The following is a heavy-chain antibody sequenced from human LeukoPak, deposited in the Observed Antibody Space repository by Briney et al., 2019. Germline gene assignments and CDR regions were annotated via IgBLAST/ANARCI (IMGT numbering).Heavy chain of an antibody. CDR2: ISSSGSTI. V-gene: IGHV3-48*01. J-gene: IGHJ6*03. CDR3: ASLQWELRYFYYYYMDV. CDR1: GFTFSSYG. D-gene: IGHD1-7*01. Sequence: QAGGSLRLSCAASGFTFSSYGMNWVRQAPGKGLEWVSYISSSGSTIYYADSVKGRFTISRDTSKNTLYLQMNSLRAEDTAVYYCASLQWELRYFYYYYMDVWGKGTTVTISS.